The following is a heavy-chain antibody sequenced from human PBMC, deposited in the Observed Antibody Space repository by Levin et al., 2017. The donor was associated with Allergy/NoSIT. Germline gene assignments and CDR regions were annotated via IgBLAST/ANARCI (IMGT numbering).Heavy chain of an antibody. V-gene: IGHV4-34*01. CDR1: GGSFSGYY. D-gene: IGHD4-17*01. J-gene: IGHJ6*03. Sequence: PSQTLSLTCAVYGGSFSGYYWSWIRQPPGKGLEWIGEINHSGSTNYNPSLKSRVTISVDTSKNQFSLKLSSVTAADTAVYYCARLIRSYGKDYYYYMDVWGKGTTVTVSS. CDR2: INHSGST. CDR3: ARLIRSYGKDYYYYMDV.